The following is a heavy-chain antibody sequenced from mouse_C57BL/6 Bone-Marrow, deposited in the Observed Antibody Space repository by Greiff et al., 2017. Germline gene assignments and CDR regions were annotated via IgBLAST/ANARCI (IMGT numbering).Heavy chain of an antibody. J-gene: IGHJ3*01. CDR3: ARERLGREWFAY. V-gene: IGHV1-64*01. D-gene: IGHD4-1*01. Sequence: VQLQQPGAELVKPGASVKLSCKASGYTFTSYWMPWVKQRPGQGLEWIGMIHPNSGSTNYNEKFKSKATLTVDKSSSTAYMQLSSLTSEDSAVYYCARERLGREWFAYWGQGTLVTVSA. CDR1: GYTFTSYW. CDR2: IHPNSGST.